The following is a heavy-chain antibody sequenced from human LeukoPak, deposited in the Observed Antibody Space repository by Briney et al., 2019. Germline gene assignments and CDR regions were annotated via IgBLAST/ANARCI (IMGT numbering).Heavy chain of an antibody. Sequence: SQTLSLTCTVSGGSISSGDYYWSWIRQPPGKGLQWIGYIYYSGSTYYNPSLKSRVTISVDTSKNQFSLKLSAVTAADTAVYYCASPIHYYDSSGYYYYDAFDIWGQGTMVSVSS. CDR3: ASPIHYYDSSGYYYYDAFDI. J-gene: IGHJ3*02. CDR2: IYYSGST. CDR1: GGSISSGDYY. D-gene: IGHD3-22*01. V-gene: IGHV4-30-4*08.